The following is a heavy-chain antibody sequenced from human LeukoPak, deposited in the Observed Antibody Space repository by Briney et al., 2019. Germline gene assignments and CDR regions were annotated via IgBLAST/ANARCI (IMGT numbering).Heavy chain of an antibody. V-gene: IGHV4-39*07. Sequence: SETLSLTCTVSGGSISSSSYYWGWIRQPPGKGLEWIGSIYYSGSTYYNPSLKSRVTISRDTSRNQFSLKLSSVTAADTAVYYCARLNSGADNWFDPWGQGTPVTVSS. D-gene: IGHD1-26*01. J-gene: IGHJ5*02. CDR1: GGSISSSSYY. CDR3: ARLNSGADNWFDP. CDR2: IYYSGST.